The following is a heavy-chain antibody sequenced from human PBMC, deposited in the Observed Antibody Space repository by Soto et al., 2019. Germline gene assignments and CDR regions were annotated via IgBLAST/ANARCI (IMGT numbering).Heavy chain of an antibody. V-gene: IGHV1-8*01. D-gene: IGHD3-22*01. CDR3: ARVRHYYDSSGYRGDAFDI. CDR1: GYTFTSYD. J-gene: IGHJ3*02. CDR2: MNPNSGNT. Sequence: QVQLVQSGAEVKKPGASVKVSCKASGYTFTSYDINWVRQATGQGLEWMGWMNPNSGNTGYAQKFQGRVTMTRNTTIRTAYMELSSLRSEDTAVYYCARVRHYYDSSGYRGDAFDIWGQGTMVTVSS.